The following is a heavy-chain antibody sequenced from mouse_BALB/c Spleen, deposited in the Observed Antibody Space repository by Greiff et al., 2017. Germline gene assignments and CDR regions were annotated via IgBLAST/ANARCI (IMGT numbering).Heavy chain of an antibody. CDR3: ARQYGNSMDY. J-gene: IGHJ4*01. Sequence: EVHLVESGGGLVKPGGSLKLSCAASGFAFSSYDMSWVRQTPEKRLEWVAYISSGGGSTYYPDTVKGRFTISRDNAKNTLYLQMSSLKSEDTAMYYCARQYGNSMDYWGQGTSVTVSS. CDR2: ISSGGGST. CDR1: GFAFSSYD. D-gene: IGHD2-1*01. V-gene: IGHV5-12-1*01.